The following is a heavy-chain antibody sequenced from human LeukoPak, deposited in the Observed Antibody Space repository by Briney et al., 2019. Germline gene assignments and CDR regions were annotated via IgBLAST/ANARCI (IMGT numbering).Heavy chain of an antibody. V-gene: IGHV4-34*01. D-gene: IGHD1-14*01. CDR2: INHSGST. CDR1: GGSFSGYY. CDR3: ARGFRFNPGRRYYYYYMDV. Sequence: SETLSLTCAVYGGSFSGYYWSWIRQPPGKGLEWIGEINHSGSTNYNPSLKSRVTISVDTSKNQFSLKLSSVTAADTAVYYCARGFRFNPGRRYYYYYMDVWGKGTTVTVSS. J-gene: IGHJ6*03.